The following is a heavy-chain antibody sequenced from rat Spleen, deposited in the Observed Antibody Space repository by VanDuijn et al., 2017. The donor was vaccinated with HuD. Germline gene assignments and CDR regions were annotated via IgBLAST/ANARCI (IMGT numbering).Heavy chain of an antibody. CDR2: ISMGGSNT. Sequence: EVQLVESGGGLVQPGRSLKLSCAASGFTLSDYVMHWIRQAPKKGLEWVAYISMGGSNTFYRDSVKDRFTISRDNAKSTLYLQMDSLRSEDTATYYCTTWDYYNNRFDYWGQGVMVTVSS. V-gene: IGHV5-19*01. D-gene: IGHD1-6*01. CDR3: TTWDYYNNRFDY. CDR1: GFTLSDYV. J-gene: IGHJ2*01.